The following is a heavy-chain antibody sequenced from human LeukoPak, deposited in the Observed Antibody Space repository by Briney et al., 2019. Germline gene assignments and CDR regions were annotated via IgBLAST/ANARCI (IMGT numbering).Heavy chain of an antibody. CDR3: ARKTTVTKGGAFDI. V-gene: IGHV3-53*01. CDR1: GFTVSSNY. J-gene: IGHJ3*02. D-gene: IGHD4-17*01. CDR2: IYSGGST. Sequence: PGGSLRLSCAASGFTVSSNYMSWVRQAPGKGLEWVSVIYSGGSTYYADSVKGRFTISRDNSKNTLYLQTNSLRAEDTAVYYCARKTTVTKGGAFDIWGQGTMVTVSS.